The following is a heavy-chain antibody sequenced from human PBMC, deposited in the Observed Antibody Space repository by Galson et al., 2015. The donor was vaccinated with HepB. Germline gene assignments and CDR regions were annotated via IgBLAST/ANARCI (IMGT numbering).Heavy chain of an antibody. CDR2: ITPSGDNT. CDR3: AKVFPEKTDGWYRQALYYFDS. V-gene: IGHV3-23*01. J-gene: IGHJ4*02. CDR1: GFTFSYYA. D-gene: IGHD6-19*01. Sequence: SLRLSCAASGFTFSYYAMAWVRQAPGKGLEWISAITPSGDNTYSADSMKGRFFISRDDSKNTPFLQMNSLRADDTAIYFCAKVFPEKTDGWYRQALYYFDSWGQGTRVTVSS.